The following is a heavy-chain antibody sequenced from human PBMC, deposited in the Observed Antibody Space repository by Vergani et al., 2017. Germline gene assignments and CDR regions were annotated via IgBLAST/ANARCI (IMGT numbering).Heavy chain of an antibody. CDR2: ISAYNGNT. CDR3: ARDPDIVVVPAAPYYYYYYGMDV. Sequence: QVQLEQSGAEVRKPGSSVKVSCKASGGPLSRFAIGWVRQAPGQGLEWMGWISAYNGNTNYAQKLQGRVTMTTDTSTSTAYMELRSLRSDDTAVYYCARDPDIVVVPAAPYYYYYYGMDVWGQGTTVTVSS. D-gene: IGHD2-2*01. CDR1: GGPLSRFA. V-gene: IGHV1-18*01. J-gene: IGHJ6*02.